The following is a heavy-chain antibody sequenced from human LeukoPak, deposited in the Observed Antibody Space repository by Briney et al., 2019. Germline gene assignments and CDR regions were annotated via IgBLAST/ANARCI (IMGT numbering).Heavy chain of an antibody. CDR2: IYSGGNT. CDR1: GFTVSSNS. J-gene: IGHJ4*02. V-gene: IGHV3-53*01. CDR3: AKDERRGGPDDY. Sequence: PGGSLRLSCTVSGFTVSSNSMSWVRQAPGKGLEWVSFIYSGGNTHYSDSVKGRFTISRDNSKNTLYLQMNSLRAEDTAVYYCAKDERRGGPDDYWGQGTLVTVSS. D-gene: IGHD1-1*01.